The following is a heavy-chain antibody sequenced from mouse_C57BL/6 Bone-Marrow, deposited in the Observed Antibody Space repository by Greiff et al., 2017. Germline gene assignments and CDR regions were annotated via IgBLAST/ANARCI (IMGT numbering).Heavy chain of an antibody. CDR3: AITTVAY. Sequence: VQLQQPGAELVRPGTSVKLSCKASGYTFTSYWMHWVKQRPGQGLEWIGVIDPSDSYTNYNQKFKGKATLTVDTSSITAYMQLSSLTSEDSAVYDCAITTVAYWGQGTLVTVAA. CDR2: IDPSDSYT. J-gene: IGHJ3*01. D-gene: IGHD1-1*01. V-gene: IGHV1-59*01. CDR1: GYTFTSYW.